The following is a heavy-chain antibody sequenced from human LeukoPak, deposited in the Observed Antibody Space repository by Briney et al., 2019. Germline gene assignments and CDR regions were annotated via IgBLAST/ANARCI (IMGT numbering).Heavy chain of an antibody. CDR3: ARSIQLWLVDY. V-gene: IGHV3-48*03. CDR1: GFTFSSYE. CDR2: ISSSGSTI. D-gene: IGHD5-18*01. J-gene: IGHJ4*02. Sequence: GGSLRLSCAASGFTFSSYEMNWVRQAPGKGLEWVSYISSSGSTIYYADSVKGRFTISRDNAKNSLYLQMNSLRAEDTAVYYCARSIQLWLVDYRGQGTLVTVSS.